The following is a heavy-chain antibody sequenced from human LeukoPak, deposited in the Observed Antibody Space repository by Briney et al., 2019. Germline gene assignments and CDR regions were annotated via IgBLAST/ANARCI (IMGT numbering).Heavy chain of an antibody. J-gene: IGHJ4*02. CDR3: ARGPNRYCSGGSCHQGCIDY. D-gene: IGHD2-15*01. V-gene: IGHV1-18*01. CDR1: GYTFTSYG. CDR2: ISAYNGNT. Sequence: ASVKVSCKASGYTFTSYGISWVRQAPGQGLEWMGGISAYNGNTNYAQKLQGRVTMTTDTSTSTAYMELRSLRSDDTAVYYCARGPNRYCSGGSCHQGCIDYWGQGTLVTVSS.